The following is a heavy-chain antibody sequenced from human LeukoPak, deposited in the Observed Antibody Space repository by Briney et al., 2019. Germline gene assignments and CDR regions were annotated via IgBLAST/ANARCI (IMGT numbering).Heavy chain of an antibody. V-gene: IGHV4-31*03. CDR1: GGSISSGGYY. CDR3: ARHGYSSGWYGGYNWFDP. J-gene: IGHJ5*02. D-gene: IGHD6-19*01. CDR2: IYYSGST. Sequence: SETLSLTCTVSGGSISSGGYYWSWIRQHPGKGLEWIGYIYYSGSTYYNPSLKSRVTISVDTSKNQFSLKLSSVTAADTPVYYCARHGYSSGWYGGYNWFDPWGQGTLVTVSS.